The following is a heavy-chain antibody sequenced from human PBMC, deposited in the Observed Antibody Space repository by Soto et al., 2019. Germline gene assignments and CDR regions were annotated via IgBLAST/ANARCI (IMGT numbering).Heavy chain of an antibody. J-gene: IGHJ3*02. CDR3: ENYPMGTDAFET. V-gene: IGHV3-30*18. Sequence: GGSLRLSCAASGFTFGRYPMHGVRQAPGKGLEWVAVISYDGSNKYYADSVKGRFTISRDNSKNTLYLQMNSLRAEDTAVYYNENYPMGTDAFETWGKGTMVSFS. D-gene: IGHD1-1*01. CDR2: ISYDGSNK. CDR1: GFTFGRYP.